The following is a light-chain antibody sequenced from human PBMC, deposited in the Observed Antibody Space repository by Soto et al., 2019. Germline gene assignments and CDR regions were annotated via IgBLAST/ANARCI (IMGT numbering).Light chain of an antibody. J-gene: IGKJ4*01. CDR1: QSVSSK. Sequence: EIVMTQSPATLSVSPGEGATLSCRASQSVSSKLAWYQQKPGQPPRLLIYYTSTRATGVPAKFSGSGSETDFTLTISGLQSEDSAVYFCHQYYDRHPFGGGTKVEIK. CDR2: YTS. V-gene: IGKV3-15*01. CDR3: HQYYDRHP.